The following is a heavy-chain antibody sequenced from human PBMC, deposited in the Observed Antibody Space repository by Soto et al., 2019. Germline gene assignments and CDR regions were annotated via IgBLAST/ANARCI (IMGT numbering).Heavy chain of an antibody. D-gene: IGHD6-19*01. CDR2: IIPIFGTA. J-gene: IGHJ5*02. Sequence: ASVKVSCKASGGTFSSYAISWVRQAPGQGLEWMGGIIPIFGTANYAQKFQGRVTITADESTSTAYMELSSLRSEDTAVYYCAGDPSGWYIPGTWGQGTLVTVSS. V-gene: IGHV1-69*13. CDR1: GGTFSSYA. CDR3: AGDPSGWYIPGT.